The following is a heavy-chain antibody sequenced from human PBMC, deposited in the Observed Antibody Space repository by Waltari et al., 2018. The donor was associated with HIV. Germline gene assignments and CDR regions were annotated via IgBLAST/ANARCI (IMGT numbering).Heavy chain of an antibody. CDR1: GFTFSDYY. CDR3: ARPRYSGYDYPTYFDY. V-gene: IGHV3-11*01. CDR2: INTGGSIK. Sequence: QVQLVESGGGLVKPGGSLRLSCAASGFTFSDYYMGWVRQAPGKGLEWVSYINTGGSIKYYTDSVKGRFTISRDNAKNSLYLQMENLRGEDTARYYCARPRYSGYDYPTYFDYWGQGNPVTVSS. J-gene: IGHJ4*02. D-gene: IGHD5-12*01.